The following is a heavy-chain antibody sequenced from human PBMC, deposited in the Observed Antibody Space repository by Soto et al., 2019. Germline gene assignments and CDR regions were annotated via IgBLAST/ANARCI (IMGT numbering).Heavy chain of an antibody. CDR1: GFTVSSYD. V-gene: IGHV3-13*01. J-gene: IGHJ4*02. D-gene: IGHD6-13*01. Sequence: EMQLVESGGGLVQHGGSLRLSCAASGFTVSSYDMHWVRQATGKGLEWVSAIGTAGDTYYPGSVKGRFTISRENAKNSLYLQMNSLRAEDTAVYYCARGDSIRSSPDYWGQGTLVTVSS. CDR3: ARGDSIRSSPDY. CDR2: IGTAGDT.